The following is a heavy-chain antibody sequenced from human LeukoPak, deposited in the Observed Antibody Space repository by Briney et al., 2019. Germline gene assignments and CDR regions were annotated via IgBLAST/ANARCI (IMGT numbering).Heavy chain of an antibody. V-gene: IGHV3-48*04. CDR1: GFTFSSYS. CDR2: ISSSGSTI. Sequence: PGGSLRLSCAASGFTFSSYSMNWVRQPPGKGLEWVSYISSSGSTIYYADSVKGRFTISRDNAKNSLYLQMNSLRAEDTAVYYCARGKVAWEPTYPFDYWGQGTLVTVSS. D-gene: IGHD1-26*01. J-gene: IGHJ4*02. CDR3: ARGKVAWEPTYPFDY.